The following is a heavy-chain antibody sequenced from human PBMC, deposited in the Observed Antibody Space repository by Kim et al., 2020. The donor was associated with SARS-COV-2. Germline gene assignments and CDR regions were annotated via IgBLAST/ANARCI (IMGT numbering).Heavy chain of an antibody. V-gene: IGHV3-30*04. Sequence: GGSLRLSCAASGFTFSSYAMHWVRQTPGKGLEWVAVISNDGSNKYNAESVKGRFTISRDNSKNTLYLQMNSLRAEDTAVYYCARSSGDTFDMWGQGTMVTVSS. CDR1: GFTFSSYA. CDR3: ARSSGDTFDM. J-gene: IGHJ3*02. D-gene: IGHD3-22*01. CDR2: ISNDGSNK.